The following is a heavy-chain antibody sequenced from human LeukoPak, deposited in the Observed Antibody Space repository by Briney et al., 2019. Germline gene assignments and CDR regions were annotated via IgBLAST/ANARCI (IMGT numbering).Heavy chain of an antibody. CDR1: GFTFSNYG. V-gene: IGHV3-23*01. D-gene: IGHD6-6*01. CDR2: ISDSAGST. J-gene: IGHJ4*02. Sequence: GGSLRLSCAASGFTFSNYGMNWVRQAPGKGLEWVPSISDSAGSTFYADSVKGRFTISRDNSKNTLYLQMNSLRAGDTAIYYCAKRIQYSSSSAYFDYWGQGTLVTVSS. CDR3: AKRIQYSSSSAYFDY.